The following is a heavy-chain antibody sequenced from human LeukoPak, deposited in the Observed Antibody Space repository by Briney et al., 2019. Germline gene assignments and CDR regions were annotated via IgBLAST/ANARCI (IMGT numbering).Heavy chain of an antibody. CDR1: GDSISSSSHY. V-gene: IGHV4-39*01. J-gene: IGHJ4*02. CDR2: IYYSGST. Sequence: SETLSLTCSVSGDSISSSSHYWGWIRQPPGKGLEWIGSIYYSGSTYYNPSLKSRVTISVDTSKNQFSLKLSSVTAADTAVYYCARRGYRHDYWGQGTLVTVSS. D-gene: IGHD5-18*01. CDR3: ARRGYRHDY.